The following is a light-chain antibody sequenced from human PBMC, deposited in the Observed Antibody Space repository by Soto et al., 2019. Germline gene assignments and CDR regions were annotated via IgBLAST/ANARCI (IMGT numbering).Light chain of an antibody. Sequence: EIVLTQSPDTLSFSPGERATLSCRAIQSISSTHLVWYQQKPGQAPSLLIFGASSRATGIPVRFSGSGSGTEFTLTISSLEPEDFAVYYCQQRSNWPPWTFGQGTKVDI. CDR3: QQRSNWPPWT. V-gene: IGKV3D-20*02. J-gene: IGKJ1*01. CDR1: QSISSTH. CDR2: GAS.